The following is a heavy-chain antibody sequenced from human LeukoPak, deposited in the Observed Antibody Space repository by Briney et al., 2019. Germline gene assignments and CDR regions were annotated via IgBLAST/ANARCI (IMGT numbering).Heavy chain of an antibody. V-gene: IGHV4-34*01. CDR2: INHSGST. D-gene: IGHD2-21*02. Sequence: SSETLSLTCAVYGGSFSGYYWSWIRQPPGKGLEWIGEINHSGSTNYNPSLKSRVTISVDTSKNQFSLKLSSVTAADTAVYYCARRHIVVVTANNWFDPWGQGTLVTVSS. CDR1: GGSFSGYY. J-gene: IGHJ5*02. CDR3: ARRHIVVVTANNWFDP.